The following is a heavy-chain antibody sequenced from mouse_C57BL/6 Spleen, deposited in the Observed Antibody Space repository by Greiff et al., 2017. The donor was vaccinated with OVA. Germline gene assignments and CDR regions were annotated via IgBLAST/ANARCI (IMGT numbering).Heavy chain of an antibody. CDR1: GYTFTSYW. Sequence: QVQLKQPGAELVMPGASVKLSCKASGYTFTSYWMHWVKQRPGQGLEWIGEIDPSDSYTNYNQKFKGKSTLTVDKSSSTAYMQLSSLTSEDSAVYYCARWFGNYRYFDYWGQGTTLTVSS. V-gene: IGHV1-69*01. CDR3: ARWFGNYRYFDY. D-gene: IGHD2-1*01. J-gene: IGHJ2*01. CDR2: IDPSDSYT.